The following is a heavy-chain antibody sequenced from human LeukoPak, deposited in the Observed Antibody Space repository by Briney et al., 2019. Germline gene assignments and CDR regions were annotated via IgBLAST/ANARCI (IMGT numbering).Heavy chain of an antibody. V-gene: IGHV1-46*01. D-gene: IGHD3-16*01. Sequence: ASVKVSCKASGYTFTSYYMHWVRQAPGQGLEWMGIINPSGGSTSYAQKFQGRVTMTRDMSTSTVYMELSSLRSEDTAVYYCARDGGADYYYYYMDVWGKGTTVTVSS. CDR1: GYTFTSYY. CDR3: ARDGGADYYYYYMDV. J-gene: IGHJ6*03. CDR2: INPSGGST.